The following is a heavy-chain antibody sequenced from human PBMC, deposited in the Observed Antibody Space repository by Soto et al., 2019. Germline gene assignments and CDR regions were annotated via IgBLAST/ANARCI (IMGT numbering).Heavy chain of an antibody. CDR3: AREAAAERNYYGLDV. J-gene: IGHJ6*02. D-gene: IGHD6-13*01. V-gene: IGHV1-18*04. Sequence: QVQLVQSGPAVRKPGASVKVSCKASGYIFRRYGIIWVRPAPGQGLEWMAWISGYNGNTKFGERVQGRVNVTTDTSTSTAYMELRRLRSDDTAVYYCAREAAAERNYYGLDVWGQGTTVIVSS. CDR1: GYIFRRYG. CDR2: ISGYNGNT.